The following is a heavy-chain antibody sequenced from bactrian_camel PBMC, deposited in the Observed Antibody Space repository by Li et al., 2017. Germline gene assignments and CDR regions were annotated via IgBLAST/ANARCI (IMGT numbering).Heavy chain of an antibody. J-gene: IGHJ6*01. D-gene: IGHD6*01. CDR1: RFTFSNFA. V-gene: IGHV3S40*01. Sequence: VQLVESGGGSVQPGGSLRLSCAASRFTFSNFAMNWVRQPPGRGLEWVSVINAGGDNTWYADSVKGRFTISRDNAKNTVYLQLISLKTEDMGMYYCAVSEAGTLLGSFSYWGQGTQVTVS. CDR2: INAGGDNT. CDR3: AVSEAGTLLGSFSY.